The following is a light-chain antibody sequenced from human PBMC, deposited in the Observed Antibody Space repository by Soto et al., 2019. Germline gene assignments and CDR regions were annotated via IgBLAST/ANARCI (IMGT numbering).Light chain of an antibody. Sequence: DIQMTQSPSTLSGSVGDRVTITCRASQTISSWLAWYQQKPGKAPKLLIYKASTLKSGVPSRFSGSGSGTEFTLTISSLHPEDVATYYCQQTFSAPSITFGQGTRLEIK. V-gene: IGKV1-5*03. CDR2: KAS. CDR3: QQTFSAPSIT. CDR1: QTISSW. J-gene: IGKJ5*01.